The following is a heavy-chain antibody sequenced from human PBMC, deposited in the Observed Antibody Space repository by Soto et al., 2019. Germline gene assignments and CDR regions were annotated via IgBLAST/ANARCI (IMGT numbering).Heavy chain of an antibody. CDR2: INPSGGST. V-gene: IGHV1-46*01. D-gene: IGHD4-17*01. J-gene: IGHJ6*02. Sequence: ASVKVSCKASGYTFTSYYMHWVRQAPGQGLEWMGIINPSGGSTSYAQKFQGRVTMTRDTSTGTVYMELSSLRSEDTAVYYCARDKTTVVNSPPHPADSYYYGMDVWGQGTTVTVS. CDR1: GYTFTSYY. CDR3: ARDKTTVVNSPPHPADSYYYGMDV.